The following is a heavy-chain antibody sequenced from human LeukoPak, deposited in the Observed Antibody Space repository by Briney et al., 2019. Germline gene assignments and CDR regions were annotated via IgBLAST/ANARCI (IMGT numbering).Heavy chain of an antibody. J-gene: IGHJ4*02. Sequence: GGSLRLSCAASGFTFSSYWMSWVRQAPGKGLEWAANIKQDGSEKYYVDSVKGRFTISRDNAKNSLYLQMNSLRAEDTAVYYCARFIRFLEWLPLDYWGQGTLVTVSS. CDR2: IKQDGSEK. D-gene: IGHD3-3*01. CDR1: GFTFSSYW. V-gene: IGHV3-7*01. CDR3: ARFIRFLEWLPLDY.